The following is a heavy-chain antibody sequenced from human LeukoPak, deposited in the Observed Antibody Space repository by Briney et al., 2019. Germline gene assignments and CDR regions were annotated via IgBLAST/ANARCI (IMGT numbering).Heavy chain of an antibody. CDR1: GFTFSSYE. CDR2: ISSSGSTI. J-gene: IGHJ6*04. V-gene: IGHV3-48*03. CDR3: AELGITMIGGV. D-gene: IGHD3-10*02. Sequence: GGSLRLSCAASGFTFSSYEMNWVRQAPGKGLEWVSYISSSGSTIYYADSVKGRFTISRDNAKNSLYPQMNSLRADDTAVYYCAELGITMIGGVLGKGTTVTISS.